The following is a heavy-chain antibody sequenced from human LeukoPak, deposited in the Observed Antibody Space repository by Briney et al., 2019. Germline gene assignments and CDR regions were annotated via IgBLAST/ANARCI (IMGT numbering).Heavy chain of an antibody. CDR1: GFTFSSYS. D-gene: IGHD6-19*01. V-gene: IGHV3-21*01. Sequence: GGSLRLSCAASGFTFSSYSMNWVRQAPGKGLEWVSSISSSSYIYYADSVKGRFTISRDNAKNSLYLQMNSLRAEDTAVYYCASIMIAVAAPGDYWGQGTLVTVSS. CDR3: ASIMIAVAAPGDY. CDR2: ISSSSYI. J-gene: IGHJ4*02.